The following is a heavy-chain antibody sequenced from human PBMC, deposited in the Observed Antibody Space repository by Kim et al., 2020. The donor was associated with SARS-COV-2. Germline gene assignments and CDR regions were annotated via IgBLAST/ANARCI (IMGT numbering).Heavy chain of an antibody. J-gene: IGHJ3*02. CDR1: GYSFTSYW. V-gene: IGHV5-51*01. D-gene: IGHD6-19*01. CDR2: IYPGDSDT. CDR3: ATRGPVAAPVVGAFDI. Sequence: GESLKISCKGSGYSFTSYWIGWVRQMPGKGLEWMGIIYPGDSDTRYSPSFQGQVTISADKSISTAYLQWSSLKASDTAMYYCATRGPVAAPVVGAFDIWGQGTMVTVSS.